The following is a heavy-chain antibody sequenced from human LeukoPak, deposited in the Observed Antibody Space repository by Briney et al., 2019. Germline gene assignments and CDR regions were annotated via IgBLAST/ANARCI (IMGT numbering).Heavy chain of an antibody. D-gene: IGHD3-22*01. Sequence: PSETLSLTCAVYGGSFSGYYWSWIRQPPGKGLEWIGEINHSGSTNYNPSLKSRVTISVDTSKNQFSLKLSSVTAADTAVYYCARGGTRPRYYYDSRTNAFDIWGQGIMVTVSS. J-gene: IGHJ3*02. CDR3: ARGGTRPRYYYDSRTNAFDI. CDR2: INHSGST. V-gene: IGHV4-34*01. CDR1: GGSFSGYY.